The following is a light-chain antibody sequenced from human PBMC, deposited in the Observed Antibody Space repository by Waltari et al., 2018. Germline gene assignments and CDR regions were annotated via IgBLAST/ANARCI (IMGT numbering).Light chain of an antibody. CDR1: SSNIGAGYD. Sequence: QSVLTQPPSVSGAPGQRVTISCTGSSSNIGAGYDVHWYQKLPGTAPKLLIYDNTNRPSGVPDRFSGSKSGTSASLAITVLQAEDEADYYCQSYDSSLSGFYVFGTGTRVTVL. V-gene: IGLV1-40*01. CDR2: DNT. CDR3: QSYDSSLSGFYV. J-gene: IGLJ1*01.